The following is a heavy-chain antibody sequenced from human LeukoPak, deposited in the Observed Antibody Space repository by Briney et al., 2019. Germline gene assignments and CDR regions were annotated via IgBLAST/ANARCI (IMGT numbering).Heavy chain of an antibody. D-gene: IGHD2-15*01. Sequence: SETLSLTCTVSGGSISSGGYYWSWSRQPPGKGLEWIGYIYHSGSTYYNPSLKSRVTISVDRSKNQFSLKLSSVTAADTAVYYCARTHTPPNFDYWGQGTLVTVSS. J-gene: IGHJ4*02. CDR3: ARTHTPPNFDY. V-gene: IGHV4-30-2*01. CDR2: IYHSGST. CDR1: GGSISSGGYY.